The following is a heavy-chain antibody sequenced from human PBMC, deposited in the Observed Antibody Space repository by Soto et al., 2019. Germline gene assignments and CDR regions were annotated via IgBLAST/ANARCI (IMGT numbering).Heavy chain of an antibody. CDR1: GFTFISYA. CDR3: VKKSIGTVTNPVYWYFDL. J-gene: IGHJ2*01. V-gene: IGHV3-23*01. CDR2: TSGGGEVA. Sequence: EVQLLESGGGLVQPGGSLRLSCAASGFTFISYAMSWVRQAPGKGLEWVSGTSGGGEVAFYADSVKGRFTISRDNSKNTLYLQMNSLRAEDTALYYCVKKSIGTVTNPVYWYFDLWGRGTLVTVSS. D-gene: IGHD4-17*01.